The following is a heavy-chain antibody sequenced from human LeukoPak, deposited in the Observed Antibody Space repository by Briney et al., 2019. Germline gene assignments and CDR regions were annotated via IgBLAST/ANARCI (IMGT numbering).Heavy chain of an antibody. J-gene: IGHJ4*02. V-gene: IGHV1-69*04. CDR3: ARDSYCGGDCPVSY. CDR1: GGTFSSYA. Sequence: SVEVSCKASGGTFSSYAISWVRQAPGQGLEWMGRIIPILGIANYAQKFQGRVTITADKSTSTAYMELSSLRSEDTAVYYCARDSYCGGDCPVSYWGQGTLVTVSS. D-gene: IGHD2-21*02. CDR2: IIPILGIA.